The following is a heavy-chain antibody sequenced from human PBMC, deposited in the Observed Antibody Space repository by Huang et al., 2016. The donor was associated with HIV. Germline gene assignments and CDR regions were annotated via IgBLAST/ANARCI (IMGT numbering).Heavy chain of an antibody. D-gene: IGHD2-2*02. V-gene: IGHV7-4-1*02. Sequence: QLVQSGSELKKPGASVRVSCKPSGHTFGSYAVNWVRQAAGQGPEWMGWIKVNNGKPSYAQAFTGRFVFSLDTSVNTTYLHISSLKAADTAVYYCASPKYCSSDSCYKWAFDMWGQGTMVTVS. CDR2: IKVNNGKP. CDR1: GHTFGSYA. CDR3: ASPKYCSSDSCYKWAFDM. J-gene: IGHJ3*02.